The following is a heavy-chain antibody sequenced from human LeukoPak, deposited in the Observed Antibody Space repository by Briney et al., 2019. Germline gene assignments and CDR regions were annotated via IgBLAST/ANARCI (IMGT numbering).Heavy chain of an antibody. CDR3: ARDPKNFYDSKFDYFHMDV. Sequence: ASVKVSCKASGYVFIYYYVHWVRQAPGQGLEWMGRINPNTGGTKYEQKFQGRVTVTADTSISTTYLELSSLSSDDTAVYYCARDPKNFYDSKFDYFHMDVWGKGATVTISS. CDR1: GYVFIYYY. V-gene: IGHV1-2*02. D-gene: IGHD3-22*01. J-gene: IGHJ6*03. CDR2: INPNTGGT.